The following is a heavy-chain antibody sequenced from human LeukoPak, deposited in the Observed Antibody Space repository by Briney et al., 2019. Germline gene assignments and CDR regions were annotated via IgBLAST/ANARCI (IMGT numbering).Heavy chain of an antibody. J-gene: IGHJ4*02. CDR2: IRRKAYGGTT. CDR3: SRGHCSGGSCYFDFDY. Sequence: PGGSLRPSCTASRFTFGDYGMSWFRQAPGKGLEWVGFIRRKAYGGTTEYAASVKGRFNISRDNSKSNAYLQMNSLRTEVTAVYYCSRGHCSGGSCYFDFDYWGQGTLVTVSS. V-gene: IGHV3-49*03. D-gene: IGHD2-15*01. CDR1: RFTFGDYG.